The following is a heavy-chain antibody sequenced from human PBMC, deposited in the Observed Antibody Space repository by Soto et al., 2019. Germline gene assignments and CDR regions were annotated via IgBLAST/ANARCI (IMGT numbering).Heavy chain of an antibody. CDR3: ARARVSGTEAFDI. CDR1: GFTFSSYS. V-gene: IGHV3-21*01. CDR2: ISSSSSYI. Sequence: GGSLRLSCATSGFTFSSYSMNWVRQAPGKGLEWVSSISSSSSYIYYADSVKGRFTISGDNAKKSLYLQMNSLRAEDTAVYYCARARVSGTEAFDIWGQGTMVTVSS. D-gene: IGHD3-10*01. J-gene: IGHJ3*02.